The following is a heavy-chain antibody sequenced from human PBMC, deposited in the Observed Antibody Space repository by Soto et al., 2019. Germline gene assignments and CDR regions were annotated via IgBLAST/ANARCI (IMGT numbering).Heavy chain of an antibody. CDR3: GKDPWFDP. CDR2: ISGSADST. V-gene: IGHV3-23*01. Sequence: EVHLLESGGGLVQPGGSLRLSCTASGFTFSSYAMSWVRQAPGKGLEWVSSISGSADSTYYADSVKGRFTISRDNSKNTLYLQMNSLGAEDTAIYYCGKDPWFDPWGQGTLVTVSS. CDR1: GFTFSSYA. J-gene: IGHJ5*02.